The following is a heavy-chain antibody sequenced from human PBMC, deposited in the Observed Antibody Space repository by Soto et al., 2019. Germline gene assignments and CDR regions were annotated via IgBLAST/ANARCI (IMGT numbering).Heavy chain of an antibody. V-gene: IGHV4-4*02. J-gene: IGHJ3*01. D-gene: IGHD6-19*01. CDR2: TRHTGTI. CDR1: GDSITTSKW. Sequence: QAHLRESGPGLVKPSGTLSPTCTVSGDSITTSKWWTWVRQPPGKGLKWIGETRHTGTINTNPSLQSRITISLDKSKNQVLLTVTSVTAADTAMYFCASEDSSGWPRSHGFDVWGQGTLVTVSS. CDR3: ASEDSSGWPRSHGFDV.